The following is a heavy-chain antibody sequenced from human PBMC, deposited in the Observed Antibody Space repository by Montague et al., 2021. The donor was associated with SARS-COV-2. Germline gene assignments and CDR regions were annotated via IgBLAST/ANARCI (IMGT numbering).Heavy chain of an antibody. CDR2: IDWDDDK. J-gene: IGHJ4*02. V-gene: IGHV2-70*11. Sequence: PALVKPTQTLTLTCTFSGFSLTTGGMYVSWIRQPPGKALEWLARIDWDDDKYYSASLKTRLTISKDTSKNQVVLTMTDLGPLETGTYYCARTDGFNLLGFDSWGQGTLVAVSS. D-gene: IGHD5-24*01. CDR1: GFSLTTGGMY. CDR3: ARTDGFNLLGFDS.